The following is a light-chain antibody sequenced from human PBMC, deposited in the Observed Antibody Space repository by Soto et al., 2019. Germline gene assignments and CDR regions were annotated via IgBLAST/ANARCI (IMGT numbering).Light chain of an antibody. CDR3: QQSYRTPHT. Sequence: DIQMTQSPSSLSASVGDRVTITCRASQGVSTYLIWYQQRQGRPPKLLIYAASNLLGGLPSRFSGSGSGTNFTLTINSLQPEDFATYYCQQSYRTPHTFGQGTKLETK. CDR1: QGVSTY. V-gene: IGKV1-39*01. CDR2: AAS. J-gene: IGKJ2*01.